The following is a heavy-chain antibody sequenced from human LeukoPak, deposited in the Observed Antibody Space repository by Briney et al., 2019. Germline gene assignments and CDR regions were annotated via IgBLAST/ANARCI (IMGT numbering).Heavy chain of an antibody. CDR3: AREIVVVPAATFDY. D-gene: IGHD2-2*01. Sequence: QSGGSLRLSCAASGFTFSSYAMHWVRQAPGKGLEWVAVISYDGSNKYYADSVKGRFTISRDNSKNTLYLQMNSLRAEDTAVYYCAREIVVVPAATFDYWGQGTLVTVSS. CDR1: GFTFSSYA. J-gene: IGHJ4*02. V-gene: IGHV3-30-3*01. CDR2: ISYDGSNK.